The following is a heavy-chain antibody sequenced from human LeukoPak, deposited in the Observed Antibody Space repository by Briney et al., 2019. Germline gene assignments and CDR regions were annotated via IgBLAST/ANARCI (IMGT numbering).Heavy chain of an antibody. Sequence: PGGSLRLSCRGSGFNVNEYSVTWVRQTPGKGLEWVGFARSKAYGGTTEYAASVKGRFTISRDESKSIAYLQMNSLETEDTAVLYCGVNFGVVKYDTFDVWGQGTMVTVSS. D-gene: IGHD3-3*01. V-gene: IGHV3-49*04. CDR3: GVNFGVVKYDTFDV. J-gene: IGHJ3*01. CDR1: GFNVNEYS. CDR2: ARSKAYGGTT.